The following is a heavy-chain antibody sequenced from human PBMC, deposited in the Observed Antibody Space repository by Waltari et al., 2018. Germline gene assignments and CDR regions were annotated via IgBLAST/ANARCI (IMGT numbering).Heavy chain of an antibody. CDR3: LTAGGY. V-gene: IGHV3-7*01. J-gene: IGHJ4*02. CDR2: MDRDRRAK. CDR1: GPTVHNFW. D-gene: IGHD2-21*02. Sequence: EVQLVGAGGGLVQPGGSLSLACAAAGPTVHNFWMTWDREAPGSGLGWGDNMDRDRRAKNCVDSVRGLFTISRESAKNLVYLKMTTPAAAGTAVYYCLTAGGYCGQGPRVTLSS.